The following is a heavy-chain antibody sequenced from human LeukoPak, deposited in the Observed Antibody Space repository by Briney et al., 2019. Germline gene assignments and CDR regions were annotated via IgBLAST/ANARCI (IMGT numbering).Heavy chain of an antibody. V-gene: IGHV3-23*01. Sequence: GGSLRLSCAASGFTFSSYAMSWVRQAPGKGLEWVSAISSSAYTTHYADSVKGRFTISRDNSKNTLYLQMNSLRAEDTAVYYCAKSPSAAAHPPFDPWGQGTLVTVSS. J-gene: IGHJ5*02. CDR2: ISSSAYTT. CDR1: GFTFSSYA. D-gene: IGHD2-2*01. CDR3: AKSPSAAAHPPFDP.